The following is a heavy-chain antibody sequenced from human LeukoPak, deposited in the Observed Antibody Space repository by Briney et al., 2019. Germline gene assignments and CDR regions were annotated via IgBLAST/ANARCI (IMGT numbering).Heavy chain of an antibody. CDR1: GYTFSNYN. D-gene: IGHD2-15*01. CDR3: VKGPGSGGGCYLDD. CDR2: ISSNGGST. V-gene: IGHV3-64D*06. J-gene: IGHJ4*02. Sequence: GGAPRLFCSPYGYTFSNYNRHGVGRARGKELKYASAISSNGGSTYYADYVKGKFTISRDNSKNTLYLEMSSLRAEDTAVYYCVKGPGSGGGCYLDDWGQGTLVTVSS.